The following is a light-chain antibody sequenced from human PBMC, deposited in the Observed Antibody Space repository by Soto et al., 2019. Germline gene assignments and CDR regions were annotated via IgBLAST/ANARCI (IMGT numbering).Light chain of an antibody. CDR3: QQYGSSIT. CDR1: QSVSSSY. J-gene: IGKJ5*01. Sequence: IVLTQSPGTPSLSPGERATLSCRASQSVSSSYLAWYQQKPGQAPRLLIYGASSRATGIPDRFSGSGSGTDFTLTISRLEPEDFAVYYCQQYGSSITFGQGTRLEIK. V-gene: IGKV3-20*01. CDR2: GAS.